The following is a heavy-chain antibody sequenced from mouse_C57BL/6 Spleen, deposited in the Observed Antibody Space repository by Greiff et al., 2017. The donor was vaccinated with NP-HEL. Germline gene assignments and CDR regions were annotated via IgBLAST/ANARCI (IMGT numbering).Heavy chain of an antibody. V-gene: IGHV1-55*01. CDR2: IYPGSGST. CDR1: GYTFTSYW. D-gene: IGHD1-1*01. Sequence: VQLQQPGAELVKPGASVKMSCKASGYTFTSYWITWVKQRPGQGLEWIGDIYPGSGSTNYNEKFKSKATLTVDTSSSTAYMQLSSLTSEDSAVYYSARHNYGSSYAMDYWGQGTSVTVSS. J-gene: IGHJ4*01. CDR3: ARHNYGSSYAMDY.